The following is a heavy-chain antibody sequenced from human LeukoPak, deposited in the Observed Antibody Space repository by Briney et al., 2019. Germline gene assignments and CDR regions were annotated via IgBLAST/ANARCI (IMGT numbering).Heavy chain of an antibody. V-gene: IGHV3-21*05. CDR2: ISSSSRYT. Sequence: GGSLRLSCAASGFTFSSYEMNWVRQAPGKGLEWVSYISSSSRYTNYADSVKGRFTISRDNAKNSLYLQMNSLRAEDTAVYYCARQSGLRRGGDYWGQGTLVTVSS. CDR1: GFTFSSYE. D-gene: IGHD3-10*01. J-gene: IGHJ4*02. CDR3: ARQSGLRRGGDY.